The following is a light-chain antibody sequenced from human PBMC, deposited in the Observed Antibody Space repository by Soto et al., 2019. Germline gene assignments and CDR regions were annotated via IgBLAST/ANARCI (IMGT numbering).Light chain of an antibody. CDR2: GAS. J-gene: IGKJ4*01. CDR1: QSVSSN. CDR3: QQYNKWPLT. Sequence: EIVMTQSPATLSVSPGERATLSCRASQSVSSNLAWYQQKPGQAPRLLIYGASTRATGIPASFSGSGSGTEFTLTISSLQSEDFAVYYCQQYNKWPLTFGGGTKVDIK. V-gene: IGKV3-15*01.